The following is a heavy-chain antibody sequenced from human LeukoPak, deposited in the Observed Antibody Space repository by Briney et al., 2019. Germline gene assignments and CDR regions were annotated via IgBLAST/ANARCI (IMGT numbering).Heavy chain of an antibody. CDR1: GYTFTGYY. CDR2: INPSGGST. CDR3: ARDGRGFGELYNLWGTRELDY. J-gene: IGHJ4*02. D-gene: IGHD3-10*01. V-gene: IGHV1-46*01. Sequence: ASVKVSCKASGYTFTGYYMHWVRQAPGQGLEWMGIINPSGGSTSYAQKFQGRVTMTRDTSTSTVYMELSSLRSEDTAVYYCARDGRGFGELYNLWGTRELDYWGQGTLVTVSS.